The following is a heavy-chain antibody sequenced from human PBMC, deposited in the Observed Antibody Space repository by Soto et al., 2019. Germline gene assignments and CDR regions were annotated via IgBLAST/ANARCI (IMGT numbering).Heavy chain of an antibody. V-gene: IGHV3-21*01. D-gene: IGHD4-17*01. CDR3: ARVTTPYYYYMDV. Sequence: EVQLVESGGGLVKPGGSLRLSCAASGFTFSSYSMNWVRQAPGKGLEWVSSISSSSSYIYYADSVKGRFTISRDNAKNSLYLQMNSLRAEDTAVYYCARVTTPYYYYMDVWGKGTTVTVSS. CDR2: ISSSSSYI. J-gene: IGHJ6*03. CDR1: GFTFSSYS.